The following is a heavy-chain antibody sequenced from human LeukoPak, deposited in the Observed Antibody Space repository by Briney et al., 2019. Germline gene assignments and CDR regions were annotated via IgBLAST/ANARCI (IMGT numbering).Heavy chain of an antibody. D-gene: IGHD3-10*01. Sequence: GGSLRLSCAASGFTFNSYAMSWVRQAPGKGLEWVSAIIGTGGYTYYADSVEGRFTVSRDNSKNTVYLQMYSLRAEDTAIYYCAKRKSGSSGLYYFDYWGQGTLVTVSS. V-gene: IGHV3-23*01. CDR1: GFTFNSYA. CDR3: AKRKSGSSGLYYFDY. J-gene: IGHJ4*02. CDR2: IIGTGGYT.